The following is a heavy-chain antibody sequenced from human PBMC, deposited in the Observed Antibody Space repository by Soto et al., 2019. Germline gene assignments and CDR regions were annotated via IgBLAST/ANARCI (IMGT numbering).Heavy chain of an antibody. CDR3: AMDFRIHSHGVDV. V-gene: IGHV1-2*02. CDR1: GYTFTGPY. CDR2: INPNSGDT. Sequence: QVQLVQSGAEVKKPGASVTVSCKASGYTFTGPYIYWVRQAPGQGPEWMGWINPNSGDTDFAQKFQGRVTMTRDTCITTVYMELNRLTSDGTGVYYCAMDFRIHSHGVDVWGQGAAVTVSS. J-gene: IGHJ6*02. D-gene: IGHD5-18*01.